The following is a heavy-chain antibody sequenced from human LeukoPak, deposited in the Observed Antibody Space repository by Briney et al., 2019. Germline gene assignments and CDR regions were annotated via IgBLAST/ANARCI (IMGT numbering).Heavy chain of an antibody. CDR2: TYYTSKWYN. D-gene: IGHD3-3*01. CDR1: GDSVSSNRAA. V-gene: IGHV6-1*01. Sequence: SRTLSLTFAITGDSVSSNRAAWNWLPQSPSRGLEWQGRTYYTSKWYNDYAVSVKSRISVNPETTKNQFPLHLNSVTPEDTAVYYCARQGFRRFDPWGQGTLVTVSS. J-gene: IGHJ5*02. CDR3: ARQGFRRFDP.